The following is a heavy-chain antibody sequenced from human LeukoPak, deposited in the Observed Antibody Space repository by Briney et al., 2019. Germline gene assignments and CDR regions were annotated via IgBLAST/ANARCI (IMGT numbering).Heavy chain of an antibody. J-gene: IGHJ5*02. D-gene: IGHD3-3*01. V-gene: IGHV4-34*01. Sequence: SETLSLTCAVYGGSFSGYYWSWIRQPPGKGLEWIGEINHSGSTNYNPSLKSRVTISVGTSKNQFPLKLSSVTAADTAVYYCARYSSYDFWSGAFGLWFDPWGQGTLVTVSS. CDR3: ARYSSYDFWSGAFGLWFDP. CDR1: GGSFSGYY. CDR2: INHSGST.